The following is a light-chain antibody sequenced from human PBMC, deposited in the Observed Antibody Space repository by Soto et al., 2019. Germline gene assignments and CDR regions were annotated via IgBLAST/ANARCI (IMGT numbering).Light chain of an antibody. Sequence: QSVLTQPASVSGSSGQSITISCTGTSTDVGDSNHVSWYQHHPGKAPKLIIYEVSYRPSGVSNRFSGSKSAYTASLTISGLQAEDEADYYCNSQTTSGIRVFGTGTKVTVL. CDR1: STDVGDSNH. J-gene: IGLJ1*01. CDR3: NSQTTSGIRV. V-gene: IGLV2-14*01. CDR2: EVS.